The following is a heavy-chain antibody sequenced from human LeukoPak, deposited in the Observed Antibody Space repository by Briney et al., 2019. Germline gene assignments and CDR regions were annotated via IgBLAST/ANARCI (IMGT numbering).Heavy chain of an antibody. CDR1: GFNFSTYG. V-gene: IGHV3-33*06. CDR2: IWYDGSIK. J-gene: IGHJ4*02. CDR3: AKQKWFGELQYYFDC. D-gene: IGHD3-10*01. Sequence: GRSLRLSCAASGFNFSTYGMHWVRQAPGKGLEWVAVIWYDGSIKNYADSVKGRFTISRDNSKNTLYLQMNSLRAEDTAVYYCAKQKWFGELQYYFDCWGQGTLVTVSS.